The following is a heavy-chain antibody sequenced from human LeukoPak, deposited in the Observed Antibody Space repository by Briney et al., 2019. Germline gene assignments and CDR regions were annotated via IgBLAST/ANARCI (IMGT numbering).Heavy chain of an antibody. Sequence: GSLRLSCAASGFTFSSYWMSWVRQPPGKGLEWIGEIYHSGSTNYNPSLKSRVTISVDKSKNQFSLKMSSVTAADTAVYYCARFGYGAWFDPWGQGTLVTVSS. J-gene: IGHJ5*02. V-gene: IGHV4-4*02. CDR1: GFTFSSYW. CDR3: ARFGYGAWFDP. CDR2: IYHSGST. D-gene: IGHD3-10*01.